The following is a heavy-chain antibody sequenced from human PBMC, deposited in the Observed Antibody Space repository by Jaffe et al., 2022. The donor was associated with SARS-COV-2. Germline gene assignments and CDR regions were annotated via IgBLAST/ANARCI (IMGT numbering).Heavy chain of an antibody. CDR3: AKRGLVPAARTGGWFDP. Sequence: EVQLLESGGGLVQPGGSLRLSCAASGFTFSSYAMSWVRQAPGKGLEWVSAISGSGGSTYYADSVKGRFTISRDNSKNTLYLQMNSLRAEDTAVYYCAKRGLVPAARTGGWFDPWGQGTLVTVSS. D-gene: IGHD2-2*01. CDR1: GFTFSSYA. V-gene: IGHV3-23*01. J-gene: IGHJ5*02. CDR2: ISGSGGST.